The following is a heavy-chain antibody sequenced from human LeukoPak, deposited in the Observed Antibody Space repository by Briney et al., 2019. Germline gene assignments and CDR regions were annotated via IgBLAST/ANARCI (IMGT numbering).Heavy chain of an antibody. J-gene: IGHJ5*02. CDR2: ISSSSSTI. Sequence: GGSLRPSCAASGFTFSSYEMNWVRQAPGKGLEWISYISSSSSTIDFADSVKGRFTISRDNARNSVYLQMNSLRAEDTAVYYCARVHTSSYAADLWGQGTLVTVSS. CDR3: ARVHTSSYAADL. V-gene: IGHV3-48*03. CDR1: GFTFSSYE. D-gene: IGHD3-22*01.